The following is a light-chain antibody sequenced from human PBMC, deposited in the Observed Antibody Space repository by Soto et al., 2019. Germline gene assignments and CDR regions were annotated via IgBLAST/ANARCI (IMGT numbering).Light chain of an antibody. CDR3: MQALQTPLT. CDR1: QSLLHSNGFNY. J-gene: IGKJ4*01. Sequence: VMTQSPLSLTVTPGEPASISCRSSQSLLHSNGFNYLDWYLQKPGQSPQLLIYLGSNRASGVXDXXSGSASGTDFTLKISRVEAEDVGVYYCMQALQTPLTFGGGTKVEIK. CDR2: LGS. V-gene: IGKV2-28*01.